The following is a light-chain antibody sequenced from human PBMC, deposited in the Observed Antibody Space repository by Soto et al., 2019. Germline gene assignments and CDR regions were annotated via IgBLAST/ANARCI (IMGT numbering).Light chain of an antibody. Sequence: NFMLTQPHSMSESPGKTITISFTRSSGSIASHYVQWYQQRPGSAPTTVIYEDKRRPSGVPDRFSGSIDSSSNSASLTISGLEAEYEADYYCQSYNNSDHWVFGAGTKLTVL. J-gene: IGLJ3*02. CDR3: QSYNNSDHWV. CDR1: SGSIASHY. V-gene: IGLV6-57*04. CDR2: EDK.